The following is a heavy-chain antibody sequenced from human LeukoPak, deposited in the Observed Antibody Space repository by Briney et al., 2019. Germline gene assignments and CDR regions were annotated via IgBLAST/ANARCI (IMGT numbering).Heavy chain of an antibody. Sequence: PGGSLRLSCAASGFTFSSYGMPWVRQAPGKGLEWVSGISGNGGSTYYADSLKGRFTISRDNSKNTLYLQMNSLRAEDTAVYYCAKPTTVTADYYYGVDVWGQGTMVTVSS. J-gene: IGHJ6*02. CDR1: GFTFSSYG. CDR3: AKPTTVTADYYYGVDV. V-gene: IGHV3-23*01. CDR2: ISGNGGST. D-gene: IGHD4-17*01.